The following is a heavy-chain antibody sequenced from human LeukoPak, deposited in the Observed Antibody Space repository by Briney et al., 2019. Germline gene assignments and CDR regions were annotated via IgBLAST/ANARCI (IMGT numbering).Heavy chain of an antibody. J-gene: IGHJ5*02. V-gene: IGHV4-39*07. CDR2: IYYSGST. D-gene: IGHD4-17*01. CDR1: GGSISSSSYY. CDR3: ARDSLGTVTNRGINWFDP. Sequence: SETLSLTCTVSGGSISSSSYYWGWIRQPPGKGLEWIGSIYYSGSTYYNPSLKSRVTISVDTSKNQFSLKLSSVTAADTAVYYCARDSLGTVTNRGINWFDPWGQGTLVTVSS.